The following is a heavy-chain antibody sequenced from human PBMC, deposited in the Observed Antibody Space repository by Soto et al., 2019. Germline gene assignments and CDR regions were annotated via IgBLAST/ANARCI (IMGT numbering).Heavy chain of an antibody. CDR1: GVTFNSSA. D-gene: IGHD5-18*01. V-gene: IGHV1-58*01. CDR3: AADKGHSYGYATY. Sequence: SVKVSCKASGVTFNSSAVQWVRQARGQRLEWIGWIVVGSGNTDYAQKFQERVTITRDMSTSTAYMDLSSLRSEDTAVYYCAADKGHSYGYATYWGQGTLVTVS. J-gene: IGHJ4*02. CDR2: IVVGSGNT.